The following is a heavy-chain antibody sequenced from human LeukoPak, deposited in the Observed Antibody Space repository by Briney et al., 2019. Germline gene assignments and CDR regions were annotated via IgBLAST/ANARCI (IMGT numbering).Heavy chain of an antibody. D-gene: IGHD6-19*01. J-gene: IGHJ3*02. CDR2: IYYSGNT. CDR3: ARKIAVASGGAFDI. Sequence: SETLSLTCTVSGGSVSSSDYYWGWIRQPPGMGLEWIGSIYYSGNTYYNPSLKSRVTMSVDTSKNQFSLKLSSVTAADTAVYYCARKIAVASGGAFDIWGQGTMVTVSS. CDR1: GGSVSSSDYY. V-gene: IGHV4-39*07.